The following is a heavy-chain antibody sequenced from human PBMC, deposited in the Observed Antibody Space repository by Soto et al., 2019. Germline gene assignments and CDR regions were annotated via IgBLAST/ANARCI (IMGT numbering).Heavy chain of an antibody. D-gene: IGHD5-12*01. Sequence: PSETLSLTCTVSGGSISSSSYYWGWIRQPPGKGLEWIGSIYYSGSTYYNPSLKSRVTISVDTSKNQFSLKLSSVTAADTAVYYCAMRVVEMATITRGWFDPWGQGTLVTVS. J-gene: IGHJ5*02. CDR3: AMRVVEMATITRGWFDP. V-gene: IGHV4-39*01. CDR1: GGSISSSSYY. CDR2: IYYSGST.